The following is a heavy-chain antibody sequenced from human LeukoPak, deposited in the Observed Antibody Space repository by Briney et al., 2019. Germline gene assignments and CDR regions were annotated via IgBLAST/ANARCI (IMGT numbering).Heavy chain of an antibody. CDR2: MNPNSGNT. Sequence: ASVKVSCKASGYTFTSYDINWVRQATGQGLEWMGWMNPNSGNTGYAQKLQGRVTMTRNTSISTAYMELSSLRSEDTAVYYCASGYSSTWSNWFDPWGQGTLVTVSS. V-gene: IGHV1-8*01. CDR1: GYTFTSYD. D-gene: IGHD6-13*01. J-gene: IGHJ5*02. CDR3: ASGYSSTWSNWFDP.